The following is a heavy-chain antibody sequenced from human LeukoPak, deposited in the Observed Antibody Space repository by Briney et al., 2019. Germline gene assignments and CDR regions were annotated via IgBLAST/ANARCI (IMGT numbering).Heavy chain of an antibody. CDR2: ISSSGSTI. Sequence: PGGSLRLSCAASGFTFSSYEMNWVRQAPGKGLEWVTYISSSGSTIYYADSVKGRFTISRDNAKNSLYLQMNSLRAEDTAVYYCARDGVGATVYYYYYYMDVWGKGTTVTVSS. CDR1: GFTFSSYE. D-gene: IGHD1-26*01. V-gene: IGHV3-48*03. J-gene: IGHJ6*03. CDR3: ARDGVGATVYYYYYYMDV.